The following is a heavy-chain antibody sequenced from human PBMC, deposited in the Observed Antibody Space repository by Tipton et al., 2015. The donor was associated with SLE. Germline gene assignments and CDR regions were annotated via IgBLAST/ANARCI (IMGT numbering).Heavy chain of an antibody. D-gene: IGHD3-3*01. CDR2: ISSSGST. CDR1: GGSISSGGYY. CDR3: ARSFWSDYGESHFYYMDV. V-gene: IGHV4-31*03. J-gene: IGHJ6*03. Sequence: TLSLTCTVSGGSISSGGYYWSWIRQHPGKGLEWIGYISSSGSTYYNPSLKSRLTISIDMSGKHFSLKLTSVSAADTAVYYCARSFWSDYGESHFYYMDVWGKGTTVTVSS.